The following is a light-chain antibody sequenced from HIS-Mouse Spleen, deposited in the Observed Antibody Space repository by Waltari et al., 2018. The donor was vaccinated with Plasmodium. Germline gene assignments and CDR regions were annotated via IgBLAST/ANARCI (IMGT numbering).Light chain of an antibody. CDR2: EVS. CDR1: SSDVGGYNY. J-gene: IGLJ2*01. V-gene: IGLV2-8*01. CDR3: SSYAGSNNLV. Sequence: QSALTQPPSASGSPGQSVTISCTGTSSDVGGYNYVSWYQQHPGKAPNLMIYEVSKRPSGFPVRFSGSKSGNTASLTVSGLQAEDEADYYCSSYAGSNNLVFGGGTKLTVL.